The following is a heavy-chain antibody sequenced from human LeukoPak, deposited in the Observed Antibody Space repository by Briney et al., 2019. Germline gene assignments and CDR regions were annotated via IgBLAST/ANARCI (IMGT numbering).Heavy chain of an antibody. CDR2: ISYDGSNK. J-gene: IGHJ4*02. D-gene: IGHD5-24*01. Sequence: GGSLRLSCAASGFTFSSYGMHWVRQAPGKGLEWVAVISYDGSNKYYADSVKGRFTISRDNSKNTLYLQMNSLRVEDTAVYYCAKDESRDGYNLGATDHWGQGTLVTVSS. CDR3: AKDESRDGYNLGATDH. V-gene: IGHV3-30*18. CDR1: GFTFSSYG.